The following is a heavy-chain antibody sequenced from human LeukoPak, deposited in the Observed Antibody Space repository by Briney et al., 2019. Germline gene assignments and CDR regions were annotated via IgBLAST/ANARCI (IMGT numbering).Heavy chain of an antibody. CDR1: GFTFSSYG. CDR2: ISYDESNK. CDR3: AKSYRDTAMVTGVYFDY. J-gene: IGHJ4*02. D-gene: IGHD5-18*01. V-gene: IGHV3-30*18. Sequence: GGSLRLSCAASGFTFSSYGMHWVRQAPGRGLEGVAVISYDESNKNYADSVKGRFTISRDNSKNTLFLQMNSLRAEDTAVYYCAKSYRDTAMVTGVYFDYWGQGTLVTVSS.